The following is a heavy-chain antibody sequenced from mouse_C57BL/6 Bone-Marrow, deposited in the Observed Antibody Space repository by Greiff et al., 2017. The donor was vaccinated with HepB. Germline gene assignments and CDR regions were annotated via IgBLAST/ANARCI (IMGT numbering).Heavy chain of an antibody. CDR2: IYPGDGDT. D-gene: IGHD1-1*01. Sequence: VQLKESGPELVKPGASVKISCKASGYAFSSSWMNWVKQRPGKGLEWIGRIYPGDGDTNYNGKFKGKATLTADKSSSTAYMQLSSLTSEDSAVYFCARSGTVVATDAMDYWGQGTSVTVSS. CDR1: GYAFSSSW. CDR3: ARSGTVVATDAMDY. V-gene: IGHV1-82*01. J-gene: IGHJ4*01.